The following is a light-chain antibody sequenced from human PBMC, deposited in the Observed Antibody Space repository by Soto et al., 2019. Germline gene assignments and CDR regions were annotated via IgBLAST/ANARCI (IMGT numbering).Light chain of an antibody. CDR3: QQYGGLPRT. V-gene: IGKV3-20*01. CDR1: QSVSSNY. J-gene: IGKJ1*01. Sequence: EVVLTQSPGTLSLSPGGRATLSCRASQSVSSNYLAWYQQKLGQAPRLLIFAASSRATGIPDRFSGSGSGTDFTLTISRLEPEDFAVYYCQQYGGLPRTLGQGTKVDIK. CDR2: AAS.